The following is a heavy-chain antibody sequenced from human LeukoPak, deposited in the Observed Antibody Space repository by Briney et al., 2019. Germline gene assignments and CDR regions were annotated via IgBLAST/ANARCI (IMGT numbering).Heavy chain of an antibody. V-gene: IGHV4-4*08. Sequence: SETLSLTCTLSGGSISTYYWSWIRQPPGKGLEWIGYIYHSGSTNYNPSLKSRVTISVDTSKNQFSLKLSSVTAADTAVYYCASKPGKSYGTKYYFDYWGQGTLVTVSS. J-gene: IGHJ4*02. CDR2: IYHSGST. CDR1: GGSISTYY. CDR3: ASKPGKSYGTKYYFDY. D-gene: IGHD4/OR15-4a*01.